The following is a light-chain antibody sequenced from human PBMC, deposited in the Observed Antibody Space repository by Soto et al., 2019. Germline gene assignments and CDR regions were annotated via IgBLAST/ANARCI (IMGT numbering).Light chain of an antibody. CDR1: SSDVGGYDY. Sequence: QSALTQPASVSGSPGQSITISCTGTSSDVGGYDYVSWYQQHPAKAPKLMIYPVSNRPSGVSNRFSGSKSGNTASLTISGLQADDEADYYCSSYTSSSTLVFGGGTKLTVL. J-gene: IGLJ2*01. CDR2: PVS. CDR3: SSYTSSSTLV. V-gene: IGLV2-14*03.